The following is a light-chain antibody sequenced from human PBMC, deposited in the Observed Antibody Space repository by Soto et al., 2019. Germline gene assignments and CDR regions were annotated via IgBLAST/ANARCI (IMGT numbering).Light chain of an antibody. CDR1: SSDIGRYNL. Sequence: QSALTQPASVSGSPGQSITISCTGTSSDIGRYNLVSWYQQHPGKAPKLIIYEDIERPSGVSDRFSGSKSGNTASLTISWLQTEDEADYYCCSYAGGASVVFGGGTKLTVL. CDR2: EDI. V-gene: IGLV2-23*01. CDR3: CSYAGGASVV. J-gene: IGLJ2*01.